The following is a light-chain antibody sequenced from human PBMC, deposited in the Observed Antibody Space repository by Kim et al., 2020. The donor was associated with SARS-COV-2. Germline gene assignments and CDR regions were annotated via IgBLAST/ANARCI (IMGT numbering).Light chain of an antibody. CDR2: YDS. J-gene: IGLJ1*01. CDR3: QVGDSSSDIPYV. CDR1: NIGSKS. V-gene: IGLV3-21*04. Sequence: SYELTQPPSVSVAPGKTARITCGGNNIGSKSVHWYQQKPGQAPVLVIYYDSDRPSGIPERFSGSNSGNTATLTISRVEAGDEADYYCQVGDSSSDIPYV.